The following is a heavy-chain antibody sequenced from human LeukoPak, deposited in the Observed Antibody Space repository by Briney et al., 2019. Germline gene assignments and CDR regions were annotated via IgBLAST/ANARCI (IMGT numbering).Heavy chain of an antibody. CDR3: ARDWNTPLGMDV. CDR1: GGSISSGGYY. D-gene: IGHD1/OR15-1a*01. J-gene: IGHJ6*02. CDR2: IYYSGST. Sequence: SETLSLTCTVSGGSISSGGYYWSWIRQPPGKGLEWIGYIYYSGSTNYNPSLKSRVTISVDTSKNQFSLKLSSVTAADTAVYYCARDWNTPLGMDVWGQGTTVTVSS. V-gene: IGHV4-61*08.